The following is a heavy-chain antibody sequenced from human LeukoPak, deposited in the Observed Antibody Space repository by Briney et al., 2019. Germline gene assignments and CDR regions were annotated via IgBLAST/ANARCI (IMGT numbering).Heavy chain of an antibody. CDR2: TYYRSKWYH. Sequence: SQTLSLTCAISGDTVSSNSAAWSWIRQSPSRGHEWLGRTYYRSKWYHDYAVSVRSRVSVNPDTSKNQFSLQLNSVTPEDTAVYYCARFLGIGSQRYYFDSWGQGTLVTVSS. J-gene: IGHJ4*02. CDR1: GDTVSSNSAA. V-gene: IGHV6-1*01. D-gene: IGHD6-19*01. CDR3: ARFLGIGSQRYYFDS.